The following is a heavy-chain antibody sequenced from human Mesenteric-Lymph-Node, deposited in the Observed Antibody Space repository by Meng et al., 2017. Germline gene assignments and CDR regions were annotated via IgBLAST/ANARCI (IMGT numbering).Heavy chain of an antibody. CDR3: ARRRGGSGRDC. CDR2: IYHSGST. J-gene: IGHJ4*02. V-gene: IGHV4-39*01. Sequence: LELQESGPGLVKPSGTLSLPRTVSGGSISSSNYYWDWIRQPPGKGLEWIGAIYHSGSTSYNPSLQSRVTMFVDTSKNQFSLMLTSVTATDTAVYYCARRRGGSGRDCWGQGTLVTVSS. D-gene: IGHD3-10*01. CDR1: GGSISSSNYY.